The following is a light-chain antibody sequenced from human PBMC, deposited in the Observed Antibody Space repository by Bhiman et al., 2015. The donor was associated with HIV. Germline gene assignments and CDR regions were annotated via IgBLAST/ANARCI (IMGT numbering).Light chain of an antibody. CDR1: SSNIGSNT. Sequence: QPVLTQPPSASGTPGQRVTISCSGSSSNIGSNTVNWYQQFPGTAPKLLIYRNNQRPSGVPDRFSGSKSGTSASLAISGLQAEDEADYYCAPWDDSLNGWVFGGGTKLTVL. V-gene: IGLV1-44*01. J-gene: IGLJ3*02. CDR2: RNN. CDR3: APWDDSLNGWV.